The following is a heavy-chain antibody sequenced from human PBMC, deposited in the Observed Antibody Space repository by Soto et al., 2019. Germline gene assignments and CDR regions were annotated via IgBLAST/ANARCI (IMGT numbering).Heavy chain of an antibody. Sequence: QVQLQESGPGLVKPSGTLSLTCAVSGGSISSSNWWSWVRQPPWKGLEWIGEIYHSGSTNYNPSLKSRVTISVDKSKNQFSLKLSSVTAADTAVYYCARLGYCSNTSCYRDAFDIWGQGTMVTVSS. D-gene: IGHD2-2*01. CDR3: ARLGYCSNTSCYRDAFDI. J-gene: IGHJ3*02. CDR1: GGSISSSNW. CDR2: IYHSGST. V-gene: IGHV4-4*02.